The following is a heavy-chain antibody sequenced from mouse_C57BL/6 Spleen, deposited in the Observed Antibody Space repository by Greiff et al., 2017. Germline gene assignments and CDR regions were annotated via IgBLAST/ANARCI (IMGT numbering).Heavy chain of an antibody. D-gene: IGHD1-1*01. V-gene: IGHV1-81*01. CDR3: ARLGFPGSSYVDAMDY. J-gene: IGHJ4*01. Sequence: QVQLKESGAELARPGASVKLSCKASGYTFTSYGISWVKQRTGQGLEWIGEIYPRSGNTYYNEKFKGKATLTADKSSSTAYMELRSLTSEDSAVYFCARLGFPGSSYVDAMDYWGQGTSVTVSS. CDR1: GYTFTSYG. CDR2: IYPRSGNT.